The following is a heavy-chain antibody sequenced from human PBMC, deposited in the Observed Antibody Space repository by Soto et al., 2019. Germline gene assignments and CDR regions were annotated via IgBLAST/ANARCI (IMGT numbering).Heavy chain of an antibody. D-gene: IGHD2-8*02. CDR2: IYSSGST. CDR1: GGSISGHY. V-gene: IGHV4-59*08. Sequence: SETLSLTCTVSGGSISGHYWSWIRQPPGKGLEWVGYIYSSGSTYVRPSLKSRVSMSVDPSKNQVSLRLTSVTATDTAVYYCARTPIGYCSGGTCSNWFDPWGQGTLVTVSS. J-gene: IGHJ5*02. CDR3: ARTPIGYCSGGTCSNWFDP.